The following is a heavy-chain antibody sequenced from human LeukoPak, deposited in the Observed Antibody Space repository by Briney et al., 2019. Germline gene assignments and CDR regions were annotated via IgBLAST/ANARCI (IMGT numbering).Heavy chain of an antibody. CDR1: GGSFSGYY. V-gene: IGHV4-34*01. J-gene: IGHJ4*02. CDR3: ARASPENDFFDY. Sequence: SETLSLTCAVYGGSFSGYYWSWIRQPPGKGLEWIGEINHSGSTNYNPSLKGRVTISVDTSKNQFSLKLSSVTAADTAVYYCARASPENDFFDYWGQGTLVTVSS. D-gene: IGHD3-3*01. CDR2: INHSGST.